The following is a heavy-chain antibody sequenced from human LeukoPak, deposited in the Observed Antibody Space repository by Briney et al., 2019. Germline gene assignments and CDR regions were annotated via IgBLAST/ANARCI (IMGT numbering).Heavy chain of an antibody. D-gene: IGHD3-10*01. V-gene: IGHV4-59*01. CDR2: IYYSGST. J-gene: IGHJ3*02. CDR3: ARIPFTMVRGVIWAFDI. CDR1: GGSISSYY. Sequence: SETLSLTCTVSGGSISSYYWSWIRQPPGKGLEWIGYIYYSGSTNYNPSLKSRVTLSVDTSKNQFSLKLSSVTAADTAVYYCARIPFTMVRGVIWAFDIWGQGTMVTVSS.